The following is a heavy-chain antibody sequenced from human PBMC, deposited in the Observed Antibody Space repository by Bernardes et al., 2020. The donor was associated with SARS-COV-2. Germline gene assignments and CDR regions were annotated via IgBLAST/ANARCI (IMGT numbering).Heavy chain of an antibody. CDR1: GYSFTTYW. V-gene: IGHV5-51*01. CDR2: IYPDDSDT. J-gene: IGHJ4*02. Sequence: GESLKISCKASGYSFTTYWIGWVRQMPGKGLEWMGIIYPDDSDTRYSPSFQGQVTISADKSISTAYLQWSSLKASDTAMYYCARQLWFGQILLNYFDFWGQGTLVTVSS. CDR3: ARQLWFGQILLNYFDF. D-gene: IGHD3-10*01.